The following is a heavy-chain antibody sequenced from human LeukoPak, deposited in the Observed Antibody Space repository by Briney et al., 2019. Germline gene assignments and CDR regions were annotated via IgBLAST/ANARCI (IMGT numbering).Heavy chain of an antibody. Sequence: SETLSLTCAVYGGSFSGYYWSWIRQPPGKGLEWIGEINHSGSTNYNPSLKSRVTISVDTSKNQFSLKLSSVTAADTAVYYCARQGSGWYVWYFDLWGRGTLVTVSS. D-gene: IGHD6-19*01. J-gene: IGHJ2*01. CDR1: GGSFSGYY. CDR3: ARQGSGWYVWYFDL. CDR2: INHSGST. V-gene: IGHV4-34*01.